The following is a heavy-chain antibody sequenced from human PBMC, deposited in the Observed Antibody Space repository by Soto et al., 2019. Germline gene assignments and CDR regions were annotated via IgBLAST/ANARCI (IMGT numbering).Heavy chain of an antibody. CDR1: GYTFTGYY. J-gene: IGHJ5*02. CDR2: INPNSGGT. V-gene: IGHV1-2*04. D-gene: IGHD3-9*01. Sequence: ASVKVSCKASGYTFTGYYMHWVRQAPGQGLEWMGWINPNSGGTNYAQKFQGWVTMTRDTSISTAYMELSRLRSDGTAVYYCARALRDYDILTGPSWFDPWGQGTLVTVSS. CDR3: ARALRDYDILTGPSWFDP.